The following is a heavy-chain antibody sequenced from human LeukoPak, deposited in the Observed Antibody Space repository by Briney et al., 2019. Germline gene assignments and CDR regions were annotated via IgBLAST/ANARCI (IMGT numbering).Heavy chain of an antibody. CDR1: GYTFTNYD. Sequence: ASAKVSCKVSGYTFTNYDINWVRQASGQGLEWMGWMNPNSGNTGYAQKFQGRVTMTRNIAISTAYMELSSLRSEDTAVYYCAVTRGYSGYDFRFNYWGQGTLVTVSS. D-gene: IGHD5-12*01. CDR2: MNPNSGNT. J-gene: IGHJ4*02. V-gene: IGHV1-8*01. CDR3: AVTRGYSGYDFRFNY.